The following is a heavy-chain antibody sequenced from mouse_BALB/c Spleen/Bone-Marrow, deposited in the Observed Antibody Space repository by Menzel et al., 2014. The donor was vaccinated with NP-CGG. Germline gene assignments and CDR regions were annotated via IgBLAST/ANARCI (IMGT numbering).Heavy chain of an antibody. CDR2: VFPGNGGT. CDR3: ARSNSISTATDY. V-gene: IGHV1-85*01. D-gene: IGHD1-2*01. J-gene: IGHJ2*01. Sequence: QVQLQQSGAELVKPGASVKLSCKASGYTFTNYDINWVRQRPEQGLEWIGWVFPGNGGTNYNEKFKGKATLTTDKSSSTAYMQLSRLTSEDSAVYFCARSNSISTATDYWGQGTTLTVSP. CDR1: GYTFTNYD.